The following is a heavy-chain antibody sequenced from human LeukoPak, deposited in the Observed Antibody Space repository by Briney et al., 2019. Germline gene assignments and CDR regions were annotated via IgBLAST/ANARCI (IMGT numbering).Heavy chain of an antibody. V-gene: IGHV3-21*01. J-gene: IGHJ6*03. D-gene: IGHD4-11*01. CDR3: ARVMMGATVTTFHYYCMDI. Sequence: PGGPLRLSCAACGFTFSHYTIGWVRQAPGKGLERVASITSSSSHIYYADSVKGRFTISRDNAKNEVYLQMNSLRGEDTAIYYCARVMMGATVTTFHYYCMDIWGVGTAVTVSS. CDR2: ITSSSSHI. CDR1: GFTFSHYT.